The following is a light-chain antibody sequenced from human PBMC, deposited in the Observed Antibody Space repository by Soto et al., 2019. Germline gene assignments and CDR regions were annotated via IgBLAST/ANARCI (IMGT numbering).Light chain of an antibody. CDR2: EVT. V-gene: IGLV2-8*01. J-gene: IGLJ2*01. Sequence: QSALTQPPSASGSPGQSVTISCTGTSSDVGGYNYVSWYQQHPGKAPKLMIHEVTKRPSGVPDRSSGSKSGNTASLTVSGIQAEDEADYYCSSYAGSNNLVFGGGTQLTVL. CDR3: SSYAGSNNLV. CDR1: SSDVGGYNY.